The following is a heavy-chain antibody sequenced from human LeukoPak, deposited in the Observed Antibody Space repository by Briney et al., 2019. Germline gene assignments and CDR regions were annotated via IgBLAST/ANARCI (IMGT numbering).Heavy chain of an antibody. V-gene: IGHV4-59*12. CDR3: VRGRGYYDAFDT. D-gene: IGHD3-22*01. CDR1: GGSISSDY. CDR2: IYYSGET. Sequence: SETLSLTCTVSGGSISSDYWSWIRQPPGKGLEWIGYIYYSGETNYNPPLKSRVTISVDTSKKQFSLRLTSVTAADTAVYYCVRGRGYYDAFDTWAKGQWSPSLQ. J-gene: IGHJ3*02.